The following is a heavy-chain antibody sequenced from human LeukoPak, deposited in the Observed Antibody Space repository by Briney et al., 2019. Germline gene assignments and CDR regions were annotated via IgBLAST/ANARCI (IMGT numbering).Heavy chain of an antibody. Sequence: GGSLRLSCAASGFTFSSYDMHWVRQATGKGLEWVSAIGTAGDTYYPGSVKGRFTISRENAKNSLYLQMNSLRAGDTAVYYCARAYSGSYHDAFDIWGQGTMVTVSS. V-gene: IGHV3-13*01. CDR2: IGTAGDT. CDR1: GFTFSSYD. J-gene: IGHJ3*02. D-gene: IGHD1-26*01. CDR3: ARAYSGSYHDAFDI.